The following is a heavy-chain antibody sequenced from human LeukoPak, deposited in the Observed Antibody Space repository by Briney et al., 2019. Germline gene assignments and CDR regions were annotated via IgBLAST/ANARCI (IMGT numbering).Heavy chain of an antibody. D-gene: IGHD3-22*01. CDR2: LYSGGNT. CDR3: ARAGNTYYYDSSGYEGDY. V-gene: IGHV3-53*01. CDR1: GFTASSND. J-gene: IGHJ4*02. Sequence: GGSLRLSCAASGFTASSNDMSWVRQAPGKGLECVSVLYSGGNTYYADSVKGRFTISRDNSKNTVYFQMDSLRAEDTAVYYCARAGNTYYYDSSGYEGDYWGQETLVTVSS.